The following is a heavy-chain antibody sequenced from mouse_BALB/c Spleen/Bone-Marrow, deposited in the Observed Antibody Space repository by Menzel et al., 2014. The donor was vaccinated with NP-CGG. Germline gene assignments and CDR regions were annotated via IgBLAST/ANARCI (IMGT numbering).Heavy chain of an antibody. V-gene: IGHV1-62-2*01. CDR2: FYPGXXXX. J-gene: IGHJ4*01. Sequence: QXXLQQSGAGLVKPGASVXXXXXXXXYTXTEYIIHWVKQRSGQGLEWIGWFYPGXXXXXXNEKFKDKATLTADKSSNTVYMELSKLTXXXXAVYFCXRHEXGGYNYDVGSYAMDYWGQGTSXTVS. D-gene: IGHD2-12*01. CDR1: XYTXTEYI. CDR3: XRHEXGGYNYDVGSYAMDY.